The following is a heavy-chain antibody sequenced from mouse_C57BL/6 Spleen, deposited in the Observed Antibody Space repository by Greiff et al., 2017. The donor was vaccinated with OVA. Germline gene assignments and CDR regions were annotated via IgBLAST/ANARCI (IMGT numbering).Heavy chain of an antibody. CDR1: GFNIKDYY. V-gene: IGHV14-2*01. CDR2: IDPEDGET. J-gene: IGHJ1*03. Sequence: EVKLMESGAELVKPGASVKLSCTASGFNIKDYYMHWVKQRTEQGLEWIGRIDPEDGETKYAPKFQGKATITADTSSNTAYLQLSSLTSEDTAVYYCARIYYYGSSYGYFDVWGTGTTVTVSS. D-gene: IGHD1-1*01. CDR3: ARIYYYGSSYGYFDV.